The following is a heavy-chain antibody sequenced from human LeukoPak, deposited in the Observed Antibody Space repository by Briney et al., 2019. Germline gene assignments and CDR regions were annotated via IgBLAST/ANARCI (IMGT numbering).Heavy chain of an antibody. J-gene: IGHJ4*02. D-gene: IGHD3-22*01. V-gene: IGHV3-7*01. CDR2: IKTDGTEK. CDR3: AREYYYISSGHGAFYY. Sequence: PGGSLRLSCAASGYTFSAYWINWVRQAPGKGLEWLANIKTDGTEKNVADSVRGRFTFSRDNAQNSAYLQMNSLRGEDTAVYYCAREYYYISSGHGAFYYWGQGTLVTVSS. CDR1: GYTFSAYW.